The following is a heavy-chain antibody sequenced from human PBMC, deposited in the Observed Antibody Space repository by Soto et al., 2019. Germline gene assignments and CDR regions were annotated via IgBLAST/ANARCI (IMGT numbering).Heavy chain of an antibody. J-gene: IGHJ3*02. CDR1: GFTFSSYS. CDR2: ISSSSSTI. D-gene: IGHD6-13*01. Sequence: GGSLRLSCAASGFTFSSYSMNWVRQAPGKGLEWVSYISSSSSTIYYADSVKGRFTISRDNAKNSLYLQMNSLRDEDTAVYYSAREYSSSWHDAFDIWGQGTMVTVS. CDR3: AREYSSSWHDAFDI. V-gene: IGHV3-48*02.